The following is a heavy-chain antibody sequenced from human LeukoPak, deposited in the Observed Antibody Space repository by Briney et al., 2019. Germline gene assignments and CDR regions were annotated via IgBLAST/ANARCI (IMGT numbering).Heavy chain of an antibody. J-gene: IGHJ4*02. Sequence: PSQTLSLTCAISGDSVSSNSAAWNWISQSPSRVLEWQGRTYYRSKWYNDYAVSVKSRITINPDTSKNQFSLQLNSVTPEDTAVYYCAVFWNYGQDYWGQGTLVTVSS. D-gene: IGHD1-7*01. V-gene: IGHV6-1*01. CDR1: GDSVSSNSAA. CDR3: AVFWNYGQDY. CDR2: TYYRSKWYN.